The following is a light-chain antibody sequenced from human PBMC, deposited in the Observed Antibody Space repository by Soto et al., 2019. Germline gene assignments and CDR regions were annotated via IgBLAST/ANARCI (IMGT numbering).Light chain of an antibody. J-gene: IGKJ1*01. V-gene: IGKV1-6*01. CDR3: LHDYNYPWT. Sequence: AMHMTQSPSSLSASVGDRVTITCRASLGIGDDLAWYQQKPGKAPNLLIYAASTLESGVPSRFSGSGSGTDFTLTISSLQPEDFATYYCLHDYNYPWTFGQGTKVEIK. CDR2: AAS. CDR1: LGIGDD.